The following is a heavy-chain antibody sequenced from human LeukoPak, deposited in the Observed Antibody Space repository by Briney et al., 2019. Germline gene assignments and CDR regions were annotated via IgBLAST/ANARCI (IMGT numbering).Heavy chain of an antibody. CDR1: GFTFSSYA. CDR3: AKDTSIGKYCTNGVCSPFDY. CDR2: ISDSGDYT. V-gene: IGHV3-23*01. J-gene: IGHJ4*02. D-gene: IGHD2-8*01. Sequence: GGSLTLSCAGSGFTFSSYAMSWVRQAPGQGLEWVSVISDSGDYTSYADSVRGRFTISRDNSRNTLYLQMISLRPEDTAVYYCAKDTSIGKYCTNGVCSPFDYWGQGTRVTFSS.